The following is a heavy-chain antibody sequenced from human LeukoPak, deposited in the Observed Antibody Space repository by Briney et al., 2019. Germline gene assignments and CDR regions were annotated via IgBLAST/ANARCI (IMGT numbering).Heavy chain of an antibody. J-gene: IGHJ2*01. CDR2: IYYSGST. CDR3: ARHWKYQPLSRYFDL. CDR1: GGSISSYY. D-gene: IGHD2-2*01. Sequence: SETLSLTCTVSGGSISSYYWSWIRQPPGKGLEWIGYIYYSGSTNYNPSLKSRVTISVDTSKNQFSLKLSSVTAADTAVYYCARHWKYQPLSRYFDLWGRGTLATVSS. V-gene: IGHV4-59*08.